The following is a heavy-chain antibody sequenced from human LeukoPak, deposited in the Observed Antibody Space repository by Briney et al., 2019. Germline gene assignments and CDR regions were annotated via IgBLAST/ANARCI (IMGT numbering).Heavy chain of an antibody. J-gene: IGHJ5*02. V-gene: IGHV5-51*01. D-gene: IGHD1-1*01. CDR1: GYSFTNYW. Sequence: GESLKISCKGSGYSFTNYWIGWVRQMPGKGLEWMGIIYPGDSDTRYSPSFQGQVTISADKSISTAYLQWSSLKASDTAMYYCARSDNVYNWNAAYNWFDPWGQGTLVTVSS. CDR3: ARSDNVYNWNAAYNWFDP. CDR2: IYPGDSDT.